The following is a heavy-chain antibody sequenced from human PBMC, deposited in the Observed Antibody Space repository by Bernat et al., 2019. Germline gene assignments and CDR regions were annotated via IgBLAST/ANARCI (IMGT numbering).Heavy chain of an antibody. Sequence: QVQLVQSGAEVKKPGSSVKVSCKASGGTFSSYTISWVRQAPGQGLEWMGRIIPTLGIANYAQKFQGRVTITADKSTSKAYMELSSLGSEDTAVYYCASSVYDSSGYYDYWGQGTLVTVSS. CDR1: GGTFSSYT. CDR3: ASSVYDSSGYYDY. D-gene: IGHD3-22*01. V-gene: IGHV1-69*02. J-gene: IGHJ4*02. CDR2: IIPTLGIA.